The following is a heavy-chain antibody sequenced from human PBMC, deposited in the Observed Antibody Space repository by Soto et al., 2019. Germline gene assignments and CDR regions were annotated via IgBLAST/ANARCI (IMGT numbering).Heavy chain of an antibody. CDR2: ISFDGSKI. D-gene: IGHD7-27*01. V-gene: IGHV3-30*03. J-gene: IGHJ6*02. CDR3: ARDWGRGPLDV. Sequence: QVQLVESGGGVVQPGRSLRLSCAASGFTFSSYAMHWVRQPPGKGLEWVAFISFDGSKIYHADSVKGRFTISRDNSKNTLHLQTNSLRDEDTAVYYCARDWGRGPLDVGGQGTTVTVSS. CDR1: GFTFSSYA.